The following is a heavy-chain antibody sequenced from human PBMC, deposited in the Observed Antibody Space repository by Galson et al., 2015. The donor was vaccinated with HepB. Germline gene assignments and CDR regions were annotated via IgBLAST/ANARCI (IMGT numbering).Heavy chain of an antibody. CDR2: ISNDGRNK. V-gene: IGHV3-30*04. CDR1: GLIFSTYA. D-gene: IGHD6-13*01. CDR3: ARDLRPGIASAGPDY. J-gene: IGHJ4*02. Sequence: SLRLSCAASGLIFSTYAVHWVRQAPGKGLEWVALISNDGRNKFYADSVKGRFTISRDNSKNTLYLHMNSLTTEDTAAYYCARDLRPGIASAGPDYWGQGTLVTVSS.